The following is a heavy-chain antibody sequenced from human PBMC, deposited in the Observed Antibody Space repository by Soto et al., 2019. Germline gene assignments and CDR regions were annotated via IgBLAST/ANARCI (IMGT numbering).Heavy chain of an antibody. D-gene: IGHD3-3*01. CDR1: GYTFTSYY. Sequence: ASVEVSCKASGYTFTSYYMHWVRQAPGQGLEWMGIINPSGGSTSYAQKFQGRVTMTRDTSTSTVYMELSSLRSEDTAVYYCARANTIFGTGVDYFDYWGQGTLVTVSS. V-gene: IGHV1-46*01. J-gene: IGHJ4*02. CDR3: ARANTIFGTGVDYFDY. CDR2: INPSGGST.